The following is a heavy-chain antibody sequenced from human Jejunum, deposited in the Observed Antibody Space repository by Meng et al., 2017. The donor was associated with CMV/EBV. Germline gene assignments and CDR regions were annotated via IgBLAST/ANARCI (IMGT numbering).Heavy chain of an antibody. Sequence: SYGCIWVHQMPGKSLKGMGTIDPADTDTRYSTYFQDQVTISANKSITTAYLQWSSLKASDTAMYYCAKRQVGYDTEGGVFNNDCWGQGTLVTVSS. J-gene: IGHJ4*02. CDR1: SYG. V-gene: IGHV5-51*07. D-gene: IGHD1-26*01. CDR3: AKRQVGYDTEGGVFNNDC. CDR2: IDPADTDT.